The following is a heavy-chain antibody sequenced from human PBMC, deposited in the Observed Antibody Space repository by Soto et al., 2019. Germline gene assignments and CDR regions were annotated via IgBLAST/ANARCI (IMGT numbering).Heavy chain of an antibody. V-gene: IGHV4-39*01. Sequence: PSETLSLTCTVSGGSISSSSYYWGWIRQPPGKGLEWIGSIYYSGSTYYNPSLKSRVTISVDTSKNQFSLKLSSVTAADTAVYYCGGSSSAPDGRTSPWGQGTLVTVSS. CDR1: GGSISSSSYY. J-gene: IGHJ4*02. CDR3: GGSSSAPDGRTSP. D-gene: IGHD6-6*01. CDR2: IYYSGST.